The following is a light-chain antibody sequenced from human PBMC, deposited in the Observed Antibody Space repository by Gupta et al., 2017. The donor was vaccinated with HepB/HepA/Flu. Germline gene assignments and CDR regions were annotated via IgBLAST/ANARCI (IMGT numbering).Light chain of an antibody. J-gene: IGKJ4*01. CDR2: DAS. V-gene: IGKV3-11*01. CDR3: QQRSNWPLT. Sequence: EIVLSQSPATLSLSPGERATLSCRASQSVSIHLAWYQQKPGQAPRLLIYDASNRATGIPARFSGSGSGTDFTLTISSLEPEDFAVYYCQQRSNWPLTFGRGTKVEIK. CDR1: QSVSIH.